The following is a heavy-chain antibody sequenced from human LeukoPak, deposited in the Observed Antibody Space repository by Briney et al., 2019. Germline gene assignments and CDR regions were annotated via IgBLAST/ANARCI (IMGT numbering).Heavy chain of an antibody. J-gene: IGHJ3*02. V-gene: IGHV3-64D*06. D-gene: IGHD5-18*01. CDR1: GFTFSSYA. CDR2: INSNGSST. Sequence: PGGSLTLSCSASGFTFSSYAMHWVRHAPGQGLEYVPAINSNGSSTYYADSVKGRFTTSRDNSKNTLYLQMSSLRAEDTAVHYCVKVEAHSYGTGYDAFDIWGQGTMVTVSS. CDR3: VKVEAHSYGTGYDAFDI.